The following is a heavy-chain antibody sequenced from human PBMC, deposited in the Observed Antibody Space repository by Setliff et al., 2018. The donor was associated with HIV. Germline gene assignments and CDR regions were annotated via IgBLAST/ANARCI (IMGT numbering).Heavy chain of an antibody. V-gene: IGHV4-59*11. CDR3: ARSRTSSGYYGVTGYGMDV. D-gene: IGHD3-22*01. Sequence: SETLSLTCTVSGDSITGRWLSWIRQPPGKGLEWTGNIYHNGFANYNPSLKSRVTISVATSKNQFSLKLNSVTTADTAVYYCARSRTSSGYYGVTGYGMDVWGQGTTVTVSS. J-gene: IGHJ6*02. CDR2: IYHNGFA. CDR1: GDSITGRW.